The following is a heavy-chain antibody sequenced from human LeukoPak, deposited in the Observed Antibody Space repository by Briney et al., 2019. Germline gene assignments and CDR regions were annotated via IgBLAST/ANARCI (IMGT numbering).Heavy chain of an antibody. Sequence: PGRSLRLSCVASGSTFSSYAMHWVRQAPGKGLEWVAVISYDGSNKYYADSVKGRFTISRDNSKNTLYLQMNSLRAEDTAVYYCARGEWGYCSSTSCPVPDAFDIWGQGTMVTVSS. J-gene: IGHJ3*02. CDR3: ARGEWGYCSSTSCPVPDAFDI. CDR1: GSTFSSYA. CDR2: ISYDGSNK. V-gene: IGHV3-30-3*01. D-gene: IGHD2-2*01.